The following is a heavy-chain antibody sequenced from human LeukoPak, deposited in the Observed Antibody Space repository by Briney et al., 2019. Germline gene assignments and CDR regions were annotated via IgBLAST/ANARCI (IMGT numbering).Heavy chain of an antibody. J-gene: IGHJ4*02. Sequence: GGSLRLSCAASGFTFSSYGMPWVRQAPGKGLEWVAFIRYDGSNKYYADSVKGRFTISRDNSKNTLYLQMNSLRAEDTAVYYCAKGDQWELPFDYWGQGTLVTVSS. D-gene: IGHD1-26*01. CDR2: IRYDGSNK. V-gene: IGHV3-30*02. CDR3: AKGDQWELPFDY. CDR1: GFTFSSYG.